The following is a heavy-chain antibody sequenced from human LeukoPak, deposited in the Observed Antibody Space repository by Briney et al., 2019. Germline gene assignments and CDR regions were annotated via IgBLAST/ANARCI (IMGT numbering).Heavy chain of an antibody. CDR3: ASRLLGY. V-gene: IGHV3-7*05. D-gene: IGHD5-12*01. CDR1: GFTFSGDF. CDR2: IKEDGSEK. J-gene: IGHJ4*02. Sequence: GGSLRLSCAASGFTFSGDFMNWVRQAPGKGLEWVATIKEDGSEKYYVDSVKGRFTISRDNAKNSLYLQMNSLRAEDTAIYYCASRLLGYWGQGTLVTVS.